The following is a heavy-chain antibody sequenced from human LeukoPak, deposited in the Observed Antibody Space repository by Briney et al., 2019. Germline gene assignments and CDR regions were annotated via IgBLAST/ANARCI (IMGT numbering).Heavy chain of an antibody. CDR3: ARVYSNYVRYFDL. D-gene: IGHD4-11*01. CDR1: GYTFTSYG. Sequence: ASVTVSCKASGYTFTSYGISWVRQAPGQGLEWMGWISAYSGNTNYAQKLQGRVTMTTDTSTSTAYMELRSLRSDDTAVYYCARVYSNYVRYFDLWGRGTLVTVSS. CDR2: ISAYSGNT. V-gene: IGHV1-18*01. J-gene: IGHJ2*01.